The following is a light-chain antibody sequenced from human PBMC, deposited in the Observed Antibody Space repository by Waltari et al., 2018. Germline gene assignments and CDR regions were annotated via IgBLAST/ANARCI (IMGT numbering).Light chain of an antibody. CDR3: QQRNSYPWT. CDR2: AAS. Sequence: DIQMTQSPSSLSTSVGDKVTITCRASQGISNALAWYQQKPGKAPKLLIYAASNLQSGVPSRFSGSGAETDFTLTISSLQPEDFAVYYCQQRNSYPWTFGQGTKVEIK. V-gene: IGKV1-17*01. CDR1: QGISNA. J-gene: IGKJ1*01.